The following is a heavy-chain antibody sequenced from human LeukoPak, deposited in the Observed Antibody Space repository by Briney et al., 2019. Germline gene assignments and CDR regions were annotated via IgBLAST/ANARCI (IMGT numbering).Heavy chain of an antibody. V-gene: IGHV3-11*04. CDR1: GFTFSDYY. D-gene: IGHD5-12*01. J-gene: IGHJ4*02. CDR2: VSSSGSTI. Sequence: GGSLRLSCAASGFTFSDYYMSWIRQAPGKGLEWVSYVSSSGSTIYYADSVKGRFTISRDNAKNSLYLQMNSLRAEDTAVYYCAKSLPTRPTDYWGQGTLVTVSS. CDR3: AKSLPTRPTDY.